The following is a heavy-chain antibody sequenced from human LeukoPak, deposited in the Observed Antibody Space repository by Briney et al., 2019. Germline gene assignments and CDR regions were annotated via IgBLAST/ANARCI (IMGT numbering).Heavy chain of an antibody. CDR2: IYYSGST. J-gene: IGHJ4*01. Sequence: PSQTLSLTCTVSGGSISSGSYYWSWIRQPPGKGLEWIGYIYYSGSTKYNPSVKSRVTISVDRSKNQFSLKLSSVTAADTAVYYCARGYYYDNSGYYLFDYWGHGTLVTVSS. CDR1: GGSISSGSYY. V-gene: IGHV4-61*01. CDR3: ARGYYYDNSGYYLFDY. D-gene: IGHD3-22*01.